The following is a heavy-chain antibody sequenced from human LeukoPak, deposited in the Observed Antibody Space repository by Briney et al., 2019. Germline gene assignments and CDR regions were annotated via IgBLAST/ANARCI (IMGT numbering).Heavy chain of an antibody. CDR2: ISAYNGNT. CDR1: GGTFTSYG. Sequence: ASVKVSCKASGGTFTSYGISWVRQAPGQGLEWMGWISAYNGNTNYAQKLQGRVTMTTDTSTSTAYMELRSLRSDDTAVYYCARDPMNCSGGSCYSTNYDYWGQGTLVTVSS. V-gene: IGHV1-18*01. D-gene: IGHD2-15*01. CDR3: ARDPMNCSGGSCYSTNYDY. J-gene: IGHJ4*02.